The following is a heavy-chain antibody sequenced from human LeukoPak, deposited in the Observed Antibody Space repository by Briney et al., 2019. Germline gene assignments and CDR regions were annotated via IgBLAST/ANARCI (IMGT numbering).Heavy chain of an antibody. D-gene: IGHD2-21*02. CDR3: ARVGCSGGDCYFNWFDP. Sequence: PSQTLSLTCTVSGGSIGSGGYYWSWIRQHPGKGLEWIGYIYYSGSTYYNPSLKSRVTISVDTSKNQFSLKLSSVTAADTAVYYCARVGCSGGDCYFNWFDPWGQGTLVTVSS. J-gene: IGHJ5*02. V-gene: IGHV4-31*03. CDR2: IYYSGST. CDR1: GGSIGSGGYY.